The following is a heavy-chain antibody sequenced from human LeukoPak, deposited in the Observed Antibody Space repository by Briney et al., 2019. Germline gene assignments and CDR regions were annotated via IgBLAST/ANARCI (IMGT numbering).Heavy chain of an antibody. Sequence: GGSLRLSCAASGFTFSNYWVGWVRQAPGKGLEWVATIKQDGSDKYYVDSVRGRFTISRDNAKNSLFLQMNSLRAEDTAVFYCASIRGGVQLWPNWGQGTLVTVSS. CDR3: ASIRGGVQLWPN. CDR1: GFTFSNYW. CDR2: IKQDGSDK. D-gene: IGHD5-18*01. V-gene: IGHV3-7*01. J-gene: IGHJ4*02.